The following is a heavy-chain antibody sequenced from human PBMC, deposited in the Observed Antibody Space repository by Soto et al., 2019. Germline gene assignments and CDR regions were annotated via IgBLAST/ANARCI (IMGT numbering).Heavy chain of an antibody. CDR1: GGSISSSSYY. CDR3: ARHHRPSWYYDSSGYPDY. Sequence: SETLSLTCTVSGGSISSSSYYWGWIRQPPGKGLEWIGSIYYSGSTYYNPSLKSRVTISVDTSKNQFSLKLSSVTAADTAVYYCARHHRPSWYYDSSGYPDYWGQGTLVTVSS. CDR2: IYYSGST. J-gene: IGHJ4*02. V-gene: IGHV4-39*01. D-gene: IGHD3-22*01.